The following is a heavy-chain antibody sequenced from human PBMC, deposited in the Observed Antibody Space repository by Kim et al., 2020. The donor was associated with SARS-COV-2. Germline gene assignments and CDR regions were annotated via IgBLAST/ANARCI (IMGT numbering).Heavy chain of an antibody. CDR2: YAT. Sequence: YATAYAASLKGRFTVSRDDSKNTAYLQMNSLKIEDTAVYYCSSPVSNTDFWGQGTLVTVSS. J-gene: IGHJ4*02. D-gene: IGHD1-20*01. V-gene: IGHV3-73*01. CDR3: SSPVSNTDF.